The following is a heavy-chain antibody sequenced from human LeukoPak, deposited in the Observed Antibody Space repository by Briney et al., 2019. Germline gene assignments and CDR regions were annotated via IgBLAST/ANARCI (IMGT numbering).Heavy chain of an antibody. CDR2: IYHSGST. V-gene: IGHV4-30-4*01. Sequence: SETLSLTCTVSGGSISSGDYYWSWIRQPPGKGLEWIGYIYHSGSTYYNPSLKSRVTISVDTSKNQFSLKLSSVTAADTAVYYCARVGMVRGVHSWGQGTLVTVSS. D-gene: IGHD3-10*01. CDR1: GGSISSGDYY. CDR3: ARVGMVRGVHS. J-gene: IGHJ5*02.